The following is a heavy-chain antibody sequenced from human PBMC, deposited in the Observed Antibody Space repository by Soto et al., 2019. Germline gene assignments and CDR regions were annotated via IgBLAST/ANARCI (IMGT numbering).Heavy chain of an antibody. D-gene: IGHD3-10*01. CDR1: GFIFIRYG. CDR3: AKAVDITVRGVPPSDY. V-gene: IGHV3-30*18. Sequence: GGSLRLSCAASGFIFIRYGMHWVRQAPGKGLEWVSVISYDGSNKYYADSVKGRFTISRDNSKNTLYLQMNSLRAEDTAVYYCAKAVDITVRGVPPSDYWGQGTLVTVSS. J-gene: IGHJ4*02. CDR2: ISYDGSNK.